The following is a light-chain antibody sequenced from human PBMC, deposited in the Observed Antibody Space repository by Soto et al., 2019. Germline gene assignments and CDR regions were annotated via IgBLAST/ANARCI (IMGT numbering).Light chain of an antibody. CDR3: QQRINWPLT. J-gene: IGKJ4*01. Sequence: EIVLTQSPATLSLSPGERATLSCRASQSVSSYLSWYQHKPGQAPRLLIYDASNRATGIPARFSGSGSGTDFTLTSSSLEHEDFAVYYCQQRINWPLTFGGGTKVEIK. CDR1: QSVSSY. V-gene: IGKV3-11*01. CDR2: DAS.